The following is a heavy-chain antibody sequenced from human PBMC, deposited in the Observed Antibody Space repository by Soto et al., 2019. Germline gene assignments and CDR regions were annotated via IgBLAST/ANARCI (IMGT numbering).Heavy chain of an antibody. J-gene: IGHJ3*02. D-gene: IGHD2-15*01. V-gene: IGHV3-48*03. CDR3: ARDLQVVAATGPDAFDI. CDR2: ISSSGSTI. Sequence: PGVSLRLSSSASAFTFSSYEMNWVRQAPGKGLEWVSYISSSGSTIYYADSVKGRFTISRDNAKNSLYLQMNSLRAEDTAVYYCARDLQVVAATGPDAFDIWGQGTMVTVSS. CDR1: AFTFSSYE.